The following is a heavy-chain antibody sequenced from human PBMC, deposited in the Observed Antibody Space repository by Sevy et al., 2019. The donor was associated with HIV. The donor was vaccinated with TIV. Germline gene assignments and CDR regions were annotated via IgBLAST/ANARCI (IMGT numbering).Heavy chain of an antibody. CDR1: GGSITSLY. D-gene: IGHD1-26*01. Sequence: GSLRLSCTVSGGSITSLYWNWIRQPPGKGLEWIANIYYNGHINYNPSLKSRVTLSLDTSKNQLSLRLSSVTAADTAMYYCAGENAWGRGYSWGQGTLVTVSS. CDR2: IYYNGHI. V-gene: IGHV4-59*08. CDR3: AGENAWGRGYS. J-gene: IGHJ4*02.